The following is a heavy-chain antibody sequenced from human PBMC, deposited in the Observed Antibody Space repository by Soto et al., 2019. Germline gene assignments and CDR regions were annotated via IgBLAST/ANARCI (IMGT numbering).Heavy chain of an antibody. CDR3: AKGALWFGEKD. J-gene: IGHJ4*02. D-gene: IGHD3-10*01. CDR2: ISDNGGRT. CDR1: GFTFNSYA. V-gene: IGHV3-23*01. Sequence: EVQLLESGGGLVQPGGSLRLSCAASGFTFNSYAMSWVRQAPGKGLEWVSVISDNGGRTYDADSVKGRFTISRDNSKNTLYLQMNSLRAEDTAIYYCAKGALWFGEKDWGQGTLVTVSS.